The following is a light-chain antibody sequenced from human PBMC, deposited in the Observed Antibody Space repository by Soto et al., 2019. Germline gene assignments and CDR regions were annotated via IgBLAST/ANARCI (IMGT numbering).Light chain of an antibody. CDR1: QAIRND. CDR2: ATS. V-gene: IGKV1-17*01. Sequence: DIQMTQSPSSLSASVGDRVTITCRASQAIRNDLGWYQQKPAKAPKRLIYATSSLQSGVPSRFSGSGSGTEFTLTISSPQPEDSATYYCLRHNTYPRTFGQGTKVDIK. CDR3: LRHNTYPRT. J-gene: IGKJ1*01.